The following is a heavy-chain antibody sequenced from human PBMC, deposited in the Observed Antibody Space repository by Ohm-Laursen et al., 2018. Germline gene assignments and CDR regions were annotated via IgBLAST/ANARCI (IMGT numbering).Heavy chain of an antibody. V-gene: IGHV3-23*01. CDR3: AKDGGSYVGYFDY. CDR1: GFTFSSYA. D-gene: IGHD1-26*01. CDR2: ISGSGGNT. J-gene: IGHJ4*02. Sequence: SLRLSCAASGFTFSSYAMSWVRQAPGKGLEWVSAISGSGGNTYYADSVKGRFTISRDNSKNTLYLQMNSLRAEDTAVYYCAKDGGSYVGYFDYWGQGTLVTVSS.